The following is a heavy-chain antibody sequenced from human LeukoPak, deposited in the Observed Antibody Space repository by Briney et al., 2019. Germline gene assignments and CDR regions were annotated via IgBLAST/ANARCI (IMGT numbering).Heavy chain of an antibody. J-gene: IGHJ4*02. CDR3: AKGQQWLVRGYFDY. Sequence: GRSLRLSCAASGFTFDDYAMHWVRQAPGKGLEWVSGISWNSGSIGYADSVKGRFTISRDNAKNSLYLQMNSLRAEDTALYYCAKGQQWLVRGYFDYWGQGTLVTVSS. CDR1: GFTFDDYA. D-gene: IGHD6-19*01. CDR2: ISWNSGSI. V-gene: IGHV3-9*01.